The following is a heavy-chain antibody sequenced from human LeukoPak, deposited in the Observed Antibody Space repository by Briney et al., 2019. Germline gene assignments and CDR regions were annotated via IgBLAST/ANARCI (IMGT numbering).Heavy chain of an antibody. V-gene: IGHV3-49*04. D-gene: IGHD6-19*01. J-gene: IGHJ4*02. CDR2: IRSKAYGGTT. CDR3: TRGYDSSGWLFDY. CDR1: GFTFSSFW. Sequence: GGSLRLSCAASGFTFSSFWMSWVRQAPGKGPERVSHIRSKAYGGTTEYATSVKGRFTISRDDSKSIAYLQMSSLKTEDTAVYYCTRGYDSSGWLFDYWGQGTLVTVSS.